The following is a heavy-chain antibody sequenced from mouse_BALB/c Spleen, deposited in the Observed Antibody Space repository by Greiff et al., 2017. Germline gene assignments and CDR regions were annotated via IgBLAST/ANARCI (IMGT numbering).Heavy chain of an antibody. Sequence: VQGVESGPGLVAPSQSLSITCTVSGFSLTSYGVHWVRQPPGKGLEWLGVIWAGGSTNYNSALMSRLSISKDNSKSQVFLKMNSLQTDDTAMYYCARDRSYYGSSYFDYWGQGTTLTVSS. CDR1: GFSLTSYG. D-gene: IGHD1-1*01. CDR2: IWAGGST. V-gene: IGHV2-9*02. J-gene: IGHJ2*01. CDR3: ARDRSYYGSSYFDY.